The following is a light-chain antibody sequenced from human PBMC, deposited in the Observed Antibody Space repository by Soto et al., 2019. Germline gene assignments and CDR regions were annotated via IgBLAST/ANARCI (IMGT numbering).Light chain of an antibody. J-gene: IGKJ1*01. CDR1: QTISSW. CDR2: KAS. V-gene: IGKV1-5*03. Sequence: DIHMTQSPSTLSGSVGDRVTITCRASQTISSWLAWYQQKPGKAPHLLIDKASTLKSGVPSRFSGSGSGTEFTLTISSLQPDDFATYYCQHYNSYSEAFGQGTKVDIK. CDR3: QHYNSYSEA.